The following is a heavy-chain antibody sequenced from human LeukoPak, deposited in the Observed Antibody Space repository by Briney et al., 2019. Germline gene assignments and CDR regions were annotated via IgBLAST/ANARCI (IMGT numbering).Heavy chain of an antibody. CDR2: INAGNGNT. CDR1: GYTFTSYA. J-gene: IGHJ4*02. CDR3: ARDPRIAAAGGRFDY. D-gene: IGHD6-13*01. V-gene: IGHV1-3*01. Sequence: ASVKVSCKASGYTFTSYAMHWVRQAPGQRLEWMGWINAGNGNTKYSQKFQGRVTITRDTSASTAYMGLSSLRSEDTAVYYCARDPRIAAAGGRFDYWGQGTLVTVSS.